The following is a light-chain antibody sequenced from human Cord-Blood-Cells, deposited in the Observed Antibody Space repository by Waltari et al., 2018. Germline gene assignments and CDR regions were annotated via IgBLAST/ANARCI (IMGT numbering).Light chain of an antibody. J-gene: IGLJ2*01. CDR2: DVS. CDR3: SSYTSSSTLYVV. V-gene: IGLV2-14*01. Sequence: QSAPTQPASVSGSPGPSITISCTGTSSDVGGYNYVSWYQQHPGKAPKLMIYDVSNRPSGVSNRFSGSKSGNTASLTISGLQAEDEADYYCSSYTSSSTLYVVFGGGTKLTVL. CDR1: SSDVGGYNY.